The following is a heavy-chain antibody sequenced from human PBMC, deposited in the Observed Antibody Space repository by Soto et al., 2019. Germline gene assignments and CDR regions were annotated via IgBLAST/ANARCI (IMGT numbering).Heavy chain of an antibody. CDR1: GGSISSSSYY. CDR3: ARMGIAARGGY. CDR2: IYYSGST. D-gene: IGHD6-6*01. V-gene: IGHV4-39*01. J-gene: IGHJ4*02. Sequence: QLQLQESGPGLVKPSETLSLTCTVSGGSISSSSYYWGWIRQPPGKGLEWIGSIYYSGSTYYNPSLKSRVTISVDTSKNQFSLKLSSVTAADTAVYYCARMGIAARGGYWGQGTLVTVSS.